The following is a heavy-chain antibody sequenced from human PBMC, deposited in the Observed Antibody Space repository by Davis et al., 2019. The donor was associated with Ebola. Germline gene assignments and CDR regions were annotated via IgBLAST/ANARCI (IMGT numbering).Heavy chain of an antibody. J-gene: IGHJ4*02. CDR3: ARLVHGPSGGYFDY. Sequence: PSETLSLTCTVSGGSISSGDYYWSWIRQPPGKGLEWIGYIYYSGSTYYNPSLKSRVTISVDTSKNQFSLKLSSVTAADTAVYYCARLVHGPSGGYFDYWGQGTLVTVSS. D-gene: IGHD2-15*01. CDR2: IYYSGST. CDR1: GGSISSGDYY. V-gene: IGHV4-30-4*01.